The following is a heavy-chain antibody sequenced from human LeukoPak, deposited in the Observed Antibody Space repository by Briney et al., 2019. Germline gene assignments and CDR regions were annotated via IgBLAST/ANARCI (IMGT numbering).Heavy chain of an antibody. CDR2: INPNSGGT. Sequence: GASAKVSCKASGYTFIGYYMHWVRQAPGQGLEWMGWINPNSGGTNYAQKFQGRVTLTRDTSISTAYMDLSRLKSDDTAVYYCATSLSGSYGGDYWGQGTLVTVSS. J-gene: IGHJ4*02. V-gene: IGHV1-2*02. D-gene: IGHD1-26*01. CDR1: GYTFIGYY. CDR3: ATSLSGSYGGDY.